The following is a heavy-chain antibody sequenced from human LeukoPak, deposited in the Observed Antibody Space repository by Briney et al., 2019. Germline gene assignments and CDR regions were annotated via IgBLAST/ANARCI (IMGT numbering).Heavy chain of an antibody. CDR3: ARGGRWLQYDY. J-gene: IGHJ4*02. CDR1: GGSISSYY. V-gene: IGHV4-59*01. Sequence: SETLSLTCTVSGGSISSYYWSCIRQSPGKGLEWIGYIYYSGSTNYNPSLKSRVTISVDTSKNQFSLKLSSVTAADTAVYYCARGGRWLQYDYWGQGTLVTVSS. D-gene: IGHD5-24*01. CDR2: IYYSGST.